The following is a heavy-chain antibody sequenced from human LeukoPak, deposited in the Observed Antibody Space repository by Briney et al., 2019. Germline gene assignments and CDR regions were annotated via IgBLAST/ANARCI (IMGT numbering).Heavy chain of an antibody. CDR3: AKDMTSGYSSYYYFDY. CDR1: GFTFDDYA. Sequence: PGRSLRLSCAASGFTFDDYAMHWVRQAPGKGLEWVSGISWNSGSIGYADSVKGRFTISRDNAKNSLYLQMNSLRAEDTALYYCAKDMTSGYSSYYYFDYWGQGTLVTVSS. J-gene: IGHJ4*02. CDR2: ISWNSGSI. V-gene: IGHV3-9*01. D-gene: IGHD6-13*01.